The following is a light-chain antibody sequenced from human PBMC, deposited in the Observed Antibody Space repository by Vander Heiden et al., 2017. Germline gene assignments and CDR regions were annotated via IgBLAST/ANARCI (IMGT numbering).Light chain of an antibody. V-gene: IGLV2-14*01. CDR1: SSDIGDHDH. J-gene: IGLJ1*01. CDR2: EVS. Sequence: QSALTQPASVSGAPGQSITISCTGTSSDIGDHDHVSWYQQHPGKVPKVIIYEVSKRPSGVSNRFSGSKAGNTASLTISGLQAEDDADYYCCSYTRSSTLVFGTGTKVTAL. CDR3: CSYTRSSTLV.